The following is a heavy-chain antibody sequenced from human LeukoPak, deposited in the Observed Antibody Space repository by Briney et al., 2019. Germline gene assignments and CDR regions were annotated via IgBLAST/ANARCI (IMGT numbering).Heavy chain of an antibody. V-gene: IGHV4-4*07. CDR1: GGAISSYY. D-gene: IGHD3-10*01. CDR2: IYTSGST. CDR3: ARDATSYYGSGSYDY. J-gene: IGHJ4*02. Sequence: SETLSLTCTVSGGAISSYYWSWIRQPAGKGLEWIGRIYTSGSTDYHPSLKSRLTMSVHTSKNQFSLKLSSVTAADTAVYYCARDATSYYGSGSYDYWGQGTLVTVSS.